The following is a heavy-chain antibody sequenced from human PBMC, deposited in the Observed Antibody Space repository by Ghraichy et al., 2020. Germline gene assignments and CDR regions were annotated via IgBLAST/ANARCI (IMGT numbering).Heavy chain of an antibody. D-gene: IGHD4-17*01. Sequence: ASVKVSCKVSRYTLTELSVHWVRQAPGKGREWMGGFDPEDGEMIYAQQFQGRVTMTEDTYTDTAYMELSSLRSEDAAVYYCATGMCDGAYNQRHNYCGWDVWGQGTTVTVSS. V-gene: IGHV1-24*01. CDR1: RYTLTELS. CDR2: FDPEDGEM. CDR3: ATGMCDGAYNQRHNYCGWDV. J-gene: IGHJ6*02.